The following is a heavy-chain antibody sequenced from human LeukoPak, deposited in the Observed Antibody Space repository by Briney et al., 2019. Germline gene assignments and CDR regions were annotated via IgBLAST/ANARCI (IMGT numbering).Heavy chain of an antibody. Sequence: ASVKVSCKASGYTFTHYFMHWVRQVPGQGLEWMGVINPTGGGTTYAQRFQGRVTMTRDTSTSTVHMELSSLRSEDTAVYYCARGQNKCLGHWGQGTLVTVSS. CDR3: ARGQNKCLGH. J-gene: IGHJ4*02. D-gene: IGHD2/OR15-2a*01. CDR1: GYTFTHYF. CDR2: INPTGGGT. V-gene: IGHV1-46*01.